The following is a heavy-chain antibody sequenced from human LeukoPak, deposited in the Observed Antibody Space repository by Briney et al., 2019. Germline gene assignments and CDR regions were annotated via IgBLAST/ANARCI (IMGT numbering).Heavy chain of an antibody. J-gene: IGHJ4*02. CDR2: INSDGSNT. Sequence: QPGGSLRLSCAASGFTFSSYWMHWVRQVPGKGLVWVSRINSDGSNTRYADSVKGRFTISRDNAKNTLYPQMNSLRAEDTAVYYCARDLELVYYDSSGYDYWGQGTLVIVSS. CDR1: GFTFSSYW. V-gene: IGHV3-74*01. D-gene: IGHD3-22*01. CDR3: ARDLELVYYDSSGYDY.